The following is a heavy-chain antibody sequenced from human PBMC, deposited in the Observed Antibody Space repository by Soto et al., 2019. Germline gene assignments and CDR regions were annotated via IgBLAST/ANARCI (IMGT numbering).Heavy chain of an antibody. CDR1: GGTFSSYA. V-gene: IGHV1-69*06. J-gene: IGHJ4*02. Sequence: ASVKVSCKASGGTFSSYAISWVRQAPGQGLEWMGGIIPIFGTAIYAQKWHGRVTVTEDTVTDTAYMELSGLKSDDTAVYYYATPTPLRGAVITNINFDFWGQGTPVTVSS. CDR2: IIPIFGTA. D-gene: IGHD3-10*01. CDR3: ATPTPLRGAVITNINFDF.